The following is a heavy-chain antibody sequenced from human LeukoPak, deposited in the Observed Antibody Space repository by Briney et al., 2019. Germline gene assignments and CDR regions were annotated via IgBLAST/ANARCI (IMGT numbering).Heavy chain of an antibody. D-gene: IGHD2-15*01. V-gene: IGHV3-23*01. Sequence: PGGSLRLSCAAAGXTFSTYAMTWVRQAPGKGRECVSAISGSGGSTYYAGSVKGRFTISRDNSKNTLYLQMNSLRAEDTAVYYCAKRRCSAVSCPYYFDSWGQGTLVTVSS. J-gene: IGHJ4*02. CDR1: GXTFSTYA. CDR3: AKRRCSAVSCPYYFDS. CDR2: ISGSGGST.